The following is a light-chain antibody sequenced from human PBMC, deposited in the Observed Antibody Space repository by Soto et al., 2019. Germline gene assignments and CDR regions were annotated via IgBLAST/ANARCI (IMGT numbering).Light chain of an antibody. CDR2: GAS. Sequence: EIVLTQSPGTLSLSPGERATLSCRASQSVSSSSLAWYLQKPGQAPRLLIYGASNRATGVPDRFSGYGSGTDFTLTISSLQPQDFAVYYCHQYGSSPQTFGQGTKVEIK. J-gene: IGKJ1*01. V-gene: IGKV3-20*01. CDR3: HQYGSSPQT. CDR1: QSVSSSS.